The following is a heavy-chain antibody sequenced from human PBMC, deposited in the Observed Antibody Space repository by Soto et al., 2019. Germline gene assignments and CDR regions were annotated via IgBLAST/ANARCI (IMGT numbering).Heavy chain of an antibody. J-gene: IGHJ4*02. CDR1: GRSFSGYY. CDR3: ARGGLWFGELGFDY. Sequence: SETLSLTCAVYGRSFSGYYWSWIRQPPGKGLEWIGEINHSGSTNYNPSLKSRVTISVDTSKNQFSLKLSSVTAADTAVYYCARGGLWFGELGFDYWGQGTLVTVSS. CDR2: INHSGST. V-gene: IGHV4-34*01. D-gene: IGHD3-10*01.